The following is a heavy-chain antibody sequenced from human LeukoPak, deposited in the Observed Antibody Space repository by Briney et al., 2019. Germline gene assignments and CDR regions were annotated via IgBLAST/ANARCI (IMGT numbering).Heavy chain of an antibody. CDR2: IGPSDSFS. CDR1: GSSFTTYW. J-gene: IGHJ4*02. CDR3: ARHSSEGTTTRHLDY. Sequence: GAFLRISCNGSGSSFTTYWISWVRQLPGEGQEWLGRIGPSDSFSNSSPSFQGHATISADKSIITAYLQWSSLKASDTAMYYCARHSSEGTTTRHLDYWGQGTLVTVSS. V-gene: IGHV5-10-1*01. D-gene: IGHD1-26*01.